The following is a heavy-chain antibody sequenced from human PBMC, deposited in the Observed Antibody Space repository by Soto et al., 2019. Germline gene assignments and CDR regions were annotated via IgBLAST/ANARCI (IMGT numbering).Heavy chain of an antibody. CDR2: IYSNGYT. CDR3: ARVARGNWYYDSSGYLNSFPA. D-gene: IGHD3-22*01. V-gene: IGHV4-31*03. CDR1: GDSITNGGYY. Sequence: SETLSLTCTVSGDSITNGGYYWSWIRQFPGKGLEWIGYIYSNGYTYYNPSLESRVTISLDTSKNQFSLKLTSVTAADTAVYYCARVARGNWYYDSSGYLNSFPAWGQGTLVTVSS. J-gene: IGHJ5*02.